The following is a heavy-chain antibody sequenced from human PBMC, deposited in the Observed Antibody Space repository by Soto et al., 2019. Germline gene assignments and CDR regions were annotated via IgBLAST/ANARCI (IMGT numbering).Heavy chain of an antibody. D-gene: IGHD6-13*01. CDR3: ARGFSAGKGSPPDF. CDR1: GFAFSTYS. J-gene: IGHJ4*02. CDR2: ISYDGMNA. V-gene: IGHV3-30*04. Sequence: QVQLVESGGGVVQPGGSLRLSCVASGFAFSTYSLHWVRQAPGKGLEWVAVISYDGMNAYYPDSVKGRFTVSRDNSKNSLYLQMSSLRAEDTAVYYCARGFSAGKGSPPDFWGQGSLVTVSS.